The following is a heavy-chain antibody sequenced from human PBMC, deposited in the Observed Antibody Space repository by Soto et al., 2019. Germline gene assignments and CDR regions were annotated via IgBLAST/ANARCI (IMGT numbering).Heavy chain of an antibody. CDR3: AREPGYWSSTSCYDAFDI. J-gene: IGHJ3*02. CDR1: GFTFSSYW. V-gene: IGHV3-74*01. CDR2: INSDGSST. Sequence: GGSLRLSCAASGFTFSSYWMHWVRQAPGKGLVWVSRINSDGSSTSYADSVKGRFTISRDNAKNTLYLQMNSLRAEDTAVYYCAREPGYWSSTSCYDAFDIWGQGTMVTVSS. D-gene: IGHD2-2*01.